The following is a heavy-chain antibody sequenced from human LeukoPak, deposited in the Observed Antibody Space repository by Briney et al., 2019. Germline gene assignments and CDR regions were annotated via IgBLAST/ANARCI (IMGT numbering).Heavy chain of an antibody. J-gene: IGHJ6*03. CDR3: ARAYDSSGWWDYYYYYMDV. CDR2: INPSGGST. V-gene: IGHV1-46*01. Sequence: GASVTVSCKASGYTFTSYYMHWVRQAPGQGLEWMGIINPSGGSTSYAQKFQGRVTMTRDTSTSTVYMELSSLRSEDTAVYYCARAYDSSGWWDYYYYYMDVWGKGTTVTVSS. D-gene: IGHD6-19*01. CDR1: GYTFTSYY.